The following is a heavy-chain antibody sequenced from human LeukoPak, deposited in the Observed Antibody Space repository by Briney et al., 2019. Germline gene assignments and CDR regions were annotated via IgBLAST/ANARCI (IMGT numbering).Heavy chain of an antibody. V-gene: IGHV4-61*02. J-gene: IGHJ3*02. CDR3: ARHVAAAGPYPYAFEI. Sequence: PSETLSLTCTVSGGSISSGSYYWSWIRQPAGKGLEWIGRIYTSGSISYNPSLKSRVTISLDTSKNQFSLRLRSVTAADTAVYYCARHVAAAGPYPYAFEIWGQGTVVTVSS. D-gene: IGHD6-13*01. CDR2: IYTSGSI. CDR1: GGSISSGSYY.